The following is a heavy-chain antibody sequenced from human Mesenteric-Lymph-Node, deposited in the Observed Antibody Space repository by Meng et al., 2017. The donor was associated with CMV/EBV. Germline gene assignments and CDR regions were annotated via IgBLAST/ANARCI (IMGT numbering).Heavy chain of an antibody. CDR3: ARGHLADWWFDP. J-gene: IGHJ5*02. D-gene: IGHD3-9*01. CDR2: IYPGDSNA. CDR1: EYTFTNYL. Sequence: CTGSEYTFTNYLIGWVRQMPGKGLEWMGLIYPGDSNARYNPSFQGQVTISADKSISTAYLQWSSLKASDTAIYYCARGHLADWWFDPWGQGTLVTVSS. V-gene: IGHV5-51*01.